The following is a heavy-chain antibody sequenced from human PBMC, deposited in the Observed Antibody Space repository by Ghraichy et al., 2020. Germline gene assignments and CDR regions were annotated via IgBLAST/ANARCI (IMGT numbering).Heavy chain of an antibody. J-gene: IGHJ4*01. V-gene: IGHV3-23*01. CDR1: GFAFDNYA. CDR2: ISGGGAKR. CDR3: AKCSQSYASTKGPSVFPLAPCSRSTSESTAALGCLVKDY. D-gene: IGHD3-16*01. Sequence: GESLNISCGASGFAFDNYALSWVRQAPGKGLEWVSYISGGGAKRFYADSVRGRFTISRDNSKDTLYLQMNSLRAEDTAIYYCAKCSQSYASTKGPSVFPLAPCSRSTSESTAALGCLVKDYW.